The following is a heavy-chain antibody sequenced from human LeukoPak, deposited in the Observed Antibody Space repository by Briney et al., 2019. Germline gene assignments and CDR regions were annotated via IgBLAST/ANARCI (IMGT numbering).Heavy chain of an antibody. D-gene: IGHD3-10*01. V-gene: IGHV4-59*12. J-gene: IGHJ5*02. CDR2: IYYSGST. CDR3: ARERSYYYGSGTTNWFDP. Sequence: SETLSLTCTVSGGSISSYYWSWIRQPPGKGLEWIGYIYYSGSTNYNPSLKSRVTISVDTSKNQFSLKLSSVTAADTAVYYCARERSYYYGSGTTNWFDPWGQGTLVTVSS. CDR1: GGSISSYY.